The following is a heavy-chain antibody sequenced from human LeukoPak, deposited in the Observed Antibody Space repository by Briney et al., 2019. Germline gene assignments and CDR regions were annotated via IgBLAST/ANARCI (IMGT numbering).Heavy chain of an antibody. CDR1: GGSISSGGYY. V-gene: IGHV4-31*03. Sequence: SQTLSLTCTVSGGSISSGGYYWSWIRQHPGKGLEWIGYIYYSGSTYYNPSLKSRVTISVDTSKNQFSLKLSSVTAADTAVYYCAKLRGPTTTKWYFDYWGQGTLVTVSS. D-gene: IGHD1-7*01. CDR3: AKLRGPTTTKWYFDY. J-gene: IGHJ4*02. CDR2: IYYSGST.